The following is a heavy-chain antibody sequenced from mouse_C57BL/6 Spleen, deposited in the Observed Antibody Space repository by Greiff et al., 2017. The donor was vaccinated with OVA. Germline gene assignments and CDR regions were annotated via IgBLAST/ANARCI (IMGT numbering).Heavy chain of an antibody. D-gene: IGHD2-1*01. CDR2: INYDGSST. CDR1: GFTFSDYY. Sequence: EVQVVESEGGLVQPGSSMKLSCTASGFTFSDYYMAWVRQVPEKGLEWVANINYDGSSTYYLDSLKSRFIISRDNAKNILYLQMSSLKSEDTATYYCARDRGNGNYWYFDVWGTGTTVTVSS. V-gene: IGHV5-16*01. CDR3: ARDRGNGNYWYFDV. J-gene: IGHJ1*03.